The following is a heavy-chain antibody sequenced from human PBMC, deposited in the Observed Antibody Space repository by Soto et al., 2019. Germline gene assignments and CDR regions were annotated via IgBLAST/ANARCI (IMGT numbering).Heavy chain of an antibody. CDR2: INPAPGAA. CDR1: GYPVTAYY. J-gene: IGHJ3*02. D-gene: IGHD3-3*01. V-gene: IGHV1-2*02. Sequence: QLHLVQSGAVVKKPGASVTVSCSASGYPVTAYYMHWVRQAPGRGLEWMGGINPAPGAAKYTQTFQGRVTTTRDPSTSLVFMELSGPPSADAGVFYRVRGGGVGVAGSAAFDMWGQGTLVTVSS. CDR3: VRGGGVGVAGSAAFDM.